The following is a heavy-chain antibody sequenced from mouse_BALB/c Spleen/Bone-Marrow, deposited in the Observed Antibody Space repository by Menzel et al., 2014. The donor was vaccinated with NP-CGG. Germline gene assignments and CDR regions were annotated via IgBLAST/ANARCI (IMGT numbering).Heavy chain of an antibody. J-gene: IGHJ4*01. CDR3: ASGYYDYSFYYAMDY. D-gene: IGHD2-4*01. CDR2: IYPGSGST. V-gene: IGHV1S22*01. Sequence: LQQSGSELVRPGASVKLSCKASGYKFTNYWMHWVKQRPGQGLEWIGNIYPGSGSTNYVEMFKGKATLTVDTSSSTAYMQLSSLTSEDSAVYYCASGYYDYSFYYAMDYWGQGTSVTVSS. CDR1: GYKFTNYW.